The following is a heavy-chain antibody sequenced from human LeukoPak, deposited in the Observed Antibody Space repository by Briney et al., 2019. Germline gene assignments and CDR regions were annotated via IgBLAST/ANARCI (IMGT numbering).Heavy chain of an antibody. Sequence: SVKVSCKASGGTFSSYAINWVRRAPGQGLEWIGRIIPILGIANYAQKFQGRVTISADKSTSIAYMVLSSLRSEDTAVYFCARSSTVPRYWYSDLWGRGTLVTVSS. D-gene: IGHD4-17*01. CDR1: GGTFSSYA. V-gene: IGHV1-69*04. CDR3: ARSSTVPRYWYSDL. J-gene: IGHJ2*01. CDR2: IIPILGIA.